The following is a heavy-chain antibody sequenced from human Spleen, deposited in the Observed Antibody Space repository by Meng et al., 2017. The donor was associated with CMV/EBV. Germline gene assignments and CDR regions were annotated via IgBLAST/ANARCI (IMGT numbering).Heavy chain of an antibody. CDR3: ARDRYCSSTSCSGVSDAFDI. V-gene: IGHV3-53*01. Sequence: GESLKISCAASGFTVSSNYMSWVRQAPGKGLEWVSVIYSGGSTYYADSVKGRFTISRDNAKNSLYLQMNSLRAEDTAVYYCARDRYCSSTSCSGVSDAFDIWGQGTMVTVSS. CDR2: IYSGGST. J-gene: IGHJ3*02. D-gene: IGHD2-2*01. CDR1: GFTVSSNY.